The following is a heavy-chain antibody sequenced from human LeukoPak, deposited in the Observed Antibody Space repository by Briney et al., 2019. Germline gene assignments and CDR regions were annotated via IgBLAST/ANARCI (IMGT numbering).Heavy chain of an antibody. Sequence: SQTLSLTCAISGDSVSSNIAAWNWIRQSPSRGLEWLGRTYYRSKWYNDYAVSVKSRITINPDTSKNQFSLQLNSVTPEDTVVYYCARDLTTVTRAAFDIWGQGTMVTVSS. CDR1: GDSVSSNIAA. J-gene: IGHJ3*02. CDR2: TYYRSKWYN. CDR3: ARDLTTVTRAAFDI. V-gene: IGHV6-1*01. D-gene: IGHD4-17*01.